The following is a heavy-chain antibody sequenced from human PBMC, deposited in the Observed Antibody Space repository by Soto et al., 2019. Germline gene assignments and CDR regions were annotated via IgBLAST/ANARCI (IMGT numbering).Heavy chain of an antibody. CDR3: ARIPSGPPRILRYFDWLTYYFDY. J-gene: IGHJ4*02. CDR2: IFSNDEK. Sequence: SGPTLVNPTDTLTLTCTVSGFSLSNARMGVSWIRQPPGKALEWLAHIFSNDEKSYSTSLKSRLTISKDTSKSQVVLTMTNMDPVDTATYYCARIPSGPPRILRYFDWLTYYFDYWSQGTLVTVSS. D-gene: IGHD3-9*01. V-gene: IGHV2-26*01. CDR1: GFSLSNARMG.